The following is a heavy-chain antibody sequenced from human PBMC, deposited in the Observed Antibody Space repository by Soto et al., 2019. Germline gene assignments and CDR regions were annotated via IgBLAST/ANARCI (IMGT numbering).Heavy chain of an antibody. CDR1: GGSFSGYY. J-gene: IGHJ4*02. CDR3: ARDGSYYYGSGSYLY. V-gene: IGHV4-34*01. CDR2: INHSGST. Sequence: SETLSLTCAVYGGSFSGYYWSWIRQPPGKGLEWIGEINHSGSTNYNPSLKSRVTISLDTSKNQFSLKLSSVTAADTAVYYCARDGSYYYGSGSYLYWGQGTLVTVSS. D-gene: IGHD3-10*01.